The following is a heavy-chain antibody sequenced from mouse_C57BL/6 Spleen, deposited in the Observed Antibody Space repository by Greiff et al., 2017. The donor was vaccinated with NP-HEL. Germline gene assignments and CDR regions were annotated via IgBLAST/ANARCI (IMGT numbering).Heavy chain of an antibody. V-gene: IGHV1-53*01. Sequence: QVHVKQPGTELVKPGASVKLSCKASGYTFTSYWMHWVKQRPGQGLEWIGNINPSNGGTNYNEKFKSKATLTVDKSSSTAYMQLSSLTSEDSAVYYCAREKGYAYYYAMDYWGQGTSVTVSS. J-gene: IGHJ4*01. CDR1: GYTFTSYW. CDR2: INPSNGGT. D-gene: IGHD2-2*01. CDR3: AREKGYAYYYAMDY.